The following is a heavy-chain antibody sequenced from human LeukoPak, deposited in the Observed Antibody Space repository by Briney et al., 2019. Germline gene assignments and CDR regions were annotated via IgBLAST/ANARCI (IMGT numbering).Heavy chain of an antibody. CDR3: VGDPTTNRFQYFQY. Sequence: GGSLRLSCTASGFTFSNFGVNWVRQAPGKGLEWVSCMDRHTDIYYANSVRGRFTISRDNAKNSVFLQMNRPTVEDTAVYYCVGDPTTNRFQYFQYWGQGALVTVSS. D-gene: IGHD1-26*01. V-gene: IGHV3-69-1*02. CDR1: GFTFSNFG. CDR2: MDRHTDI. J-gene: IGHJ1*01.